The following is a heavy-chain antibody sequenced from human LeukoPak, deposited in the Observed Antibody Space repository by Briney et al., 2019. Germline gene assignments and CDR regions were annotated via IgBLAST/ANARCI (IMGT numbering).Heavy chain of an antibody. D-gene: IGHD4-23*01. Sequence: GASVKVSCKASGGTFSSYAISWVRQAPGQGLEWMGGIIPIFGTANYAQKFQGRVTITADESTSTAYMQLSSLRSEDTAVYYCARGWIAETTVVTPYNYWGQGTLVTVSS. CDR3: ARGWIAETTVVTPYNY. V-gene: IGHV1-69*13. CDR1: GGTFSSYA. J-gene: IGHJ4*02. CDR2: IIPIFGTA.